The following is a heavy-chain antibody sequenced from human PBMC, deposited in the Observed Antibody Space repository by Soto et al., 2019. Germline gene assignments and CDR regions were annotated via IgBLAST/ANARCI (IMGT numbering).Heavy chain of an antibody. D-gene: IGHD3-10*01. Sequence: QVQLVQSGAEVKKPGSSVKVSCQASGGTFSSYAISWVRQAPGQGLEWMGGIIPIFGTANYAQKFQGRVTITADESTSTAYMELSSLRSEDTAVYYCARGPDYYGSGKWTPSDYWGQGTLVTVSS. J-gene: IGHJ4*02. CDR3: ARGPDYYGSGKWTPSDY. CDR2: IIPIFGTA. CDR1: GGTFSSYA. V-gene: IGHV1-69*01.